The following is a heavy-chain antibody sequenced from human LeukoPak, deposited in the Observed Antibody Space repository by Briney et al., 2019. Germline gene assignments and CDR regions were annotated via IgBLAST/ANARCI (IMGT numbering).Heavy chain of an antibody. J-gene: IGHJ4*02. D-gene: IGHD3-22*01. CDR2: ISGGGDST. V-gene: IGHV3-23*01. CDR1: GLTFSSYA. CDR3: AKDGYITYYYDSSGYYYFDY. Sequence: GGSLRLSCAASGLTFSSYAMSWVRQAPGKGLEWVSAISGGGDSTYYVDSVKGRFTISRDNSKNTLYLQMNSLRAEDTAVYYCAKDGYITYYYDSSGYYYFDYWGQGTLVTVSS.